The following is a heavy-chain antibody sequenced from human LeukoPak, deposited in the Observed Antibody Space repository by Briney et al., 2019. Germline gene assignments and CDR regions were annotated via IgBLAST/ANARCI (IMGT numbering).Heavy chain of an antibody. Sequence: PGGSLRLSCAASGFTFSSYSMNWVRQAPGKGLEWVSSISSSSSYIYYADSVKGRFTISRDNAKNSLYLQMNSLRAEDTAVYHCARVSTGWSGYVDYWGQGTLVTVSS. CDR3: ARVSTGWSGYVDY. D-gene: IGHD3-3*01. CDR1: GFTFSSYS. J-gene: IGHJ4*02. CDR2: ISSSSSYI. V-gene: IGHV3-21*01.